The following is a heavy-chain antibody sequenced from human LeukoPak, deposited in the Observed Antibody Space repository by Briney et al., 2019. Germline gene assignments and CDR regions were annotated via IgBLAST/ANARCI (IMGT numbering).Heavy chain of an antibody. J-gene: IGHJ4*02. D-gene: IGHD6-19*01. CDR2: IFYIGST. CDR1: GGSISSYY. CDR3: ARPSIALAGKYDY. Sequence: SSETLSLTCTVSGGSISSYYWSWIRQSPGKGLEWIGYIFYIGSTNYNPSLRSRVTISVDTSKNQFSLKLSSVTAADTAVYYCARPSIALAGKYDYWGQGTLVTVSS. V-gene: IGHV4-59*08.